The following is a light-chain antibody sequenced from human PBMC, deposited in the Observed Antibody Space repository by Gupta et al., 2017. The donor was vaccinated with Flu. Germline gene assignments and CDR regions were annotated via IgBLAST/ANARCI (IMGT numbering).Light chain of an antibody. CDR3: QQYRTYPLT. CDR1: QGIGNG. Sequence: GDRVTITCRASQGIGNGLAWYQQKPEKAPKSLIYGASNLQGGVPSRFSGSGSETDFTLTISSLEPEDFATYYCQQYRTYPLTFGGGTKVE. J-gene: IGKJ4*01. V-gene: IGKV1D-16*01. CDR2: GAS.